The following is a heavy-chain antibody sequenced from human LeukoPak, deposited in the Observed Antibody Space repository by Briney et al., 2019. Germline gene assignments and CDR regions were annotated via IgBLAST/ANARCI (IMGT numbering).Heavy chain of an antibody. Sequence: ASVKDSCKASGYTFTSYDINWVRQATGQGLEWMGWMNPTSGNTGYAQKFQGRVTITRNTSISTAYMELSSLRSEDTAVYYCARGYKINYYGSGSYYAFDIWGQGTMVTVSS. V-gene: IGHV1-8*03. D-gene: IGHD3-10*01. CDR3: ARGYKINYYGSGSYYAFDI. J-gene: IGHJ3*02. CDR1: GYTFTSYD. CDR2: MNPTSGNT.